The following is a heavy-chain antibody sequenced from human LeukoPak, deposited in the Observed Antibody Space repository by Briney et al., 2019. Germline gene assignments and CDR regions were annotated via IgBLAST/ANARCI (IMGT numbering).Heavy chain of an antibody. D-gene: IGHD2-2*02. Sequence: GGSLRLSCAASGFTFSSYAMRWVRQAPGKGREWVSAISGSGGSTYYADSVKGRFTTSRDNSKNTLYLQMNSLRAEDTAVYYCAKEQDIVVVPAAILDWGQGTLVTVSS. CDR3: AKEQDIVVVPAAILD. CDR1: GFTFSSYA. CDR2: ISGSGGST. V-gene: IGHV3-23*01. J-gene: IGHJ4*02.